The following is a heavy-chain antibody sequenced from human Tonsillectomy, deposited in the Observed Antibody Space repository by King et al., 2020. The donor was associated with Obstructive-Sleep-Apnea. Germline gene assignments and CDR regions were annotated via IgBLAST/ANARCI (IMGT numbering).Heavy chain of an antibody. CDR1: GYTFSSSV. CDR2: VSADNSDT. Sequence: QLVQSGSEVKKPGASVKVFCTAFGYTFSSSVISLVRMAPGQRLDMRGWVSADNSDTNFAQKLKCRVTMTTDTSTSTAYMELRRLRSDDTAVYYCAREPDSSGYPNLFDYWGQGTLVTVSS. CDR3: AREPDSSGYPNLFDY. J-gene: IGHJ4*02. D-gene: IGHD3-22*01. V-gene: IGHV1-18*01.